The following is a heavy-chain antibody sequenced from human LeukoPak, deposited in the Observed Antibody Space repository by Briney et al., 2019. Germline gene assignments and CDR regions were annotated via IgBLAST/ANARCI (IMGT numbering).Heavy chain of an antibody. CDR1: GGSFSGYY. J-gene: IGHJ4*02. Sequence: SETLSLTCAVYGGSFSGYYWSWIRQPPGKGLEWIGEINHSGSTNYNPSLKSRVTISVDTSKSQFSLKLSSVTAADTAVYYCARARNYDFWSGYLYYFDYWCQGTLVTVSS. CDR3: ARARNYDFWSGYLYYFDY. D-gene: IGHD3-3*01. CDR2: INHSGST. V-gene: IGHV4-34*01.